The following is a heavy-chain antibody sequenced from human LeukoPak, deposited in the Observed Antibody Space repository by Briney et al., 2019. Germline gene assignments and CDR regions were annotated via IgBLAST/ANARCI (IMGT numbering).Heavy chain of an antibody. CDR2: INPSGGST. CDR1: GYTFTSYY. CDR3: AVDTAMAPFDY. D-gene: IGHD5-18*01. V-gene: IGHV1-46*01. J-gene: IGHJ4*02. Sequence: EASVTVSFKASGYTFTSYYMHWVRQAPGQGREWMGIINPSGGSTSYAQKFQGRVTMTRDTSTSTVYMELSSLRSEDTAVYYCAVDTAMAPFDYWGQGTLVTVSS.